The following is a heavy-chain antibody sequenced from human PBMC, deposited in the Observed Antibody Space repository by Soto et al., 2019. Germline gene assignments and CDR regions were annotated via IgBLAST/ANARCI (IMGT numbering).Heavy chain of an antibody. V-gene: IGHV4-59*01. CDR1: GGSISSYY. CDR2: IYYSGST. Sequence: QVQLQESGPGLVKPSETLSLTCTVSGGSISSYYWSWIRQPLGKGLEWIGYIYYSGSTNYNPSLKSRVTISVDTSKNQFSLKLSSVTAADTAVYYCAREGVSSSWYNYYGMDVWGQGTTVTVSS. J-gene: IGHJ6*02. CDR3: AREGVSSSWYNYYGMDV. D-gene: IGHD6-13*01.